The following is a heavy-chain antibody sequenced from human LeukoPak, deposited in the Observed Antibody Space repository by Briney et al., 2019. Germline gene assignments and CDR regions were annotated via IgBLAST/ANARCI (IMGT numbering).Heavy chain of an antibody. CDR3: ARAVDIVADDPNWFDP. V-gene: IGHV3-21*01. Sequence: GGSLRLSCAASGFTFSSYSMNWVRQAPGKGLEWVSPISSSSSYIYYADSVKGRFTISRDNAKNSLYLQMNSLRAEDTAVYYCARAVDIVADDPNWFDPWGQGTLVTVSS. CDR1: GFTFSSYS. CDR2: ISSSSSYI. J-gene: IGHJ5*02. D-gene: IGHD5-12*01.